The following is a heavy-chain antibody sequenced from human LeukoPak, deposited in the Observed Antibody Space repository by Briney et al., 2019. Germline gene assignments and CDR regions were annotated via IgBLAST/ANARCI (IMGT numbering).Heavy chain of an antibody. CDR3: AKDIGYYGSGSYPYYFDY. CDR2: ISGSGGTT. Sequence: GGSLRLSCAASGFTFSSYAMSWVRQAPGKGLEWASAISGSGGTTYNADSVKGRFTISRDNSKNTLYLQMNSLRAEDTAVYYCAKDIGYYGSGSYPYYFDYWGQGTLVTVSS. CDR1: GFTFSSYA. V-gene: IGHV3-23*01. D-gene: IGHD3-10*01. J-gene: IGHJ4*02.